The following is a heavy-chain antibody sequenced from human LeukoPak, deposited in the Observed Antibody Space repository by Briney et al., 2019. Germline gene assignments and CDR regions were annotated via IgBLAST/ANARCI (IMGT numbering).Heavy chain of an antibody. CDR3: TRGGYGGNYYGIDY. V-gene: IGHV3-73*01. CDR1: GFTFSEST. D-gene: IGHD1-26*01. Sequence: GGSLRLSCAASGFTFSESTMHWLRQGSGKGVEWVGRIRTKPKSYATEYAASVKGRITISRDDSKNAAYLQMNSLKTEDTAVYYCTRGGYGGNYYGIDYWGQGTLVTVSS. CDR2: IRTKPKSYAT. J-gene: IGHJ4*02.